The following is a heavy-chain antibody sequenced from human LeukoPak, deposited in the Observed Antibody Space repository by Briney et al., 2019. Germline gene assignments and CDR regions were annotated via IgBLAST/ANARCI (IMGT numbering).Heavy chain of an antibody. V-gene: IGHV4-30-2*01. D-gene: IGHD3-9*01. Sequence: SETLSLTCAVSGGSISSGGYSWSWIRQPPGKGLEWIGYMYHSGSTYYNPSLKRRVTISVDRSKNQFSLKLSSVTAADTAVYYCARGAYDILTGYYRGMPVGYFDYWGQGTLVTVSS. CDR1: GGSISSGGYS. CDR3: ARGAYDILTGYYRGMPVGYFDY. CDR2: MYHSGST. J-gene: IGHJ4*02.